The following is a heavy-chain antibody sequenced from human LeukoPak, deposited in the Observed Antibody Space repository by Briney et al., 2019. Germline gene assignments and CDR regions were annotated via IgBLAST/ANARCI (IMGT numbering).Heavy chain of an antibody. CDR1: GYSFTSYW. CDR3: ARTRGAGSYQDYFDY. Sequence: GESLKISCKGSGYSFTSYWFGWVRQMPAKGLEWAVIIYPGDSDTTYSLSLPGQVTISAAKSISSAYLQWRRLKASVTATYYCARTRGAGSYQDYFDYWGRGTLVTVSS. J-gene: IGHJ4*02. V-gene: IGHV5-51*01. CDR2: IYPGDSDT. D-gene: IGHD3-10*01.